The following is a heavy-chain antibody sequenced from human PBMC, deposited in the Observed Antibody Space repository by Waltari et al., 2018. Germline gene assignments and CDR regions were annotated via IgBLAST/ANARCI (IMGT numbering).Heavy chain of an antibody. D-gene: IGHD3-3*01. Sequence: EVQLLESGGGLVQPGGSLRLSCAASGFTFSSYAMSWVRQAPGKGLEWVSGISSSGDSTYYADSVKGRFTISRDNSKNTLYLHMNSLRAEDTAVYYCAKEVQGCWSEYAFDMWGQGTLVTVSS. CDR2: ISSSGDST. CDR3: AKEVQGCWSEYAFDM. CDR1: GFTFSSYA. J-gene: IGHJ3*02. V-gene: IGHV3-23*01.